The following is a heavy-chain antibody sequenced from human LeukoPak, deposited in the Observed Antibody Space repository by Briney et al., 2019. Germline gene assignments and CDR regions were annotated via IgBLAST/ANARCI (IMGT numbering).Heavy chain of an antibody. V-gene: IGHV3-23*01. Sequence: GGSLRLSCAASGFTFSSYAMSWVRQAPGKGLEWVSAISGSGGSTYYADSVKGRFTITRDNSKNTLYLQMNSLRAEDTAVYYCAKDRQGSNGYMDVWGKGTTVTVSS. J-gene: IGHJ6*03. CDR1: GFTFSSYA. CDR3: AKDRQGSNGYMDV. CDR2: ISGSGGST. D-gene: IGHD2-8*01.